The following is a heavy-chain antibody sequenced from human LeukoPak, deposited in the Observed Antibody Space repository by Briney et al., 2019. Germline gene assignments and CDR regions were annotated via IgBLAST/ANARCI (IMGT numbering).Heavy chain of an antibody. Sequence: SETLSLTCAVYGGSFSGHYWSWIRQPPGKGLEWIGEINHSGSTNYNPSLKSRVTISVDSSKYQSSLKLSSVTAADTAVYYCARGRIPEGYCSGGSCYSAWFVDYWGQGTLVTVSS. CDR2: INHSGST. D-gene: IGHD2-15*01. CDR1: GGSFSGHY. J-gene: IGHJ4*02. CDR3: ARGRIPEGYCSGGSCYSAWFVDY. V-gene: IGHV4-34*01.